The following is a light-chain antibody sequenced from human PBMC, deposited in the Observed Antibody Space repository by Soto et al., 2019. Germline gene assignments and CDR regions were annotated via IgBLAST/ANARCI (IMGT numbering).Light chain of an antibody. CDR1: QGIGND. CDR3: QQYYSLPPAWT. CDR2: AAS. V-gene: IGKV1-6*01. J-gene: IGKJ1*01. Sequence: AIQITQSPSSLSASLGDRVTITCRSFQGIGNDLAWFQQRPGKAPEVLIYAASAFQSGVPSRFSGSGSGTDFTLTISRLQSEDFATYYCQQYYSLPPAWTFGQGTKVDIK.